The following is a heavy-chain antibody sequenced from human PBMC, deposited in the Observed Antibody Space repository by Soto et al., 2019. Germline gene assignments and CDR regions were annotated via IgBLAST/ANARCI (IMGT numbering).Heavy chain of an antibody. J-gene: IGHJ5*02. D-gene: IGHD3-16*01. CDR2: ISYDGSDK. Sequence: GGSLRLSCAGSGFTFSSYGMHWVRQAPGKGLEWVAVISYDGSDKYYGDSVKGRFTISRDDSKNTLYLQMNSLRVEDTAIYYCAKTAGYDEVCWSSGLDTRCQGT. CDR1: GFTFSSYG. V-gene: IGHV3-30*18. CDR3: AKTAGYDEVCWSSGLDT.